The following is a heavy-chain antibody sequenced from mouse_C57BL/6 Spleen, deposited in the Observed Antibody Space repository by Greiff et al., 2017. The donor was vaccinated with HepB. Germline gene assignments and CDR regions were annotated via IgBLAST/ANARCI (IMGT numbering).Heavy chain of an antibody. J-gene: IGHJ4*01. Sequence: QVQLQQPGAELVKPGASVKMSCKASGYTFTSYWITWVKQRPGQGLEWIGDIYPGSGSTNYNEKFKSKATLTVDTSSSTAYMQLSSLTSEDSAVYYCARGKSGTSGYYYAMDYWGQGTSVTVSS. CDR2: IYPGSGST. V-gene: IGHV1-55*01. D-gene: IGHD4-1*01. CDR1: GYTFTSYW. CDR3: ARGKSGTSGYYYAMDY.